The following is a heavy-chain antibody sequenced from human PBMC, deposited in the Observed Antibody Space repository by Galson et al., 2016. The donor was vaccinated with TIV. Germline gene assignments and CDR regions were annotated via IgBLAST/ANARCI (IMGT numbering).Heavy chain of an antibody. CDR1: GGSISSSTYF. V-gene: IGHV4-39*01. CDR3: ARHGPWSFYFDS. CDR2: IYYDGTT. Sequence: ETLSLTCTVSGGSISSSTYFWGWIRQPPGKGLEWIGTIYYDGTTYYNPSLKSQVTMSVDASKSQISLRLSSVTAADTSVYFCARHGPWSFYFDSWGQGTLVTVSS. J-gene: IGHJ4*02. D-gene: IGHD3-16*01.